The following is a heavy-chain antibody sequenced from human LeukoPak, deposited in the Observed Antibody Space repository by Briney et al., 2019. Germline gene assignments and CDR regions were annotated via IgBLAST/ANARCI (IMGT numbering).Heavy chain of an antibody. J-gene: IGHJ4*02. D-gene: IGHD5-12*01. CDR1: GFTFSSYW. CDR2: INSDGSST. CDR3: ARDGRGWLTSPKVDY. Sequence: GGSLRLSCAASGFTFSSYWMHWVRQASGKGLVWGSRINSDGSSTSYADSVKGRFTISRDNAKNTLYLQMNSLRAEDTAVYYCARDGRGWLTSPKVDYWGQGTLVTVSS. V-gene: IGHV3-74*01.